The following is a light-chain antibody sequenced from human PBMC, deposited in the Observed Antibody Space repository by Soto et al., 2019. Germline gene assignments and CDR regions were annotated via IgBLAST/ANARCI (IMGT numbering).Light chain of an antibody. V-gene: IGKV1-5*03. CDR3: QHYNSYPYT. J-gene: IGKJ2*01. CDR1: QNIGSW. Sequence: DIQMTQSPSTLSASVGDRVTISCRASQNIGSWLAWYQQRPGKAPNLVIYKASSLESGVPSRFSGSGSGTEFTLTITSLQPDDFASYYCQHYNSYPYTFGQGTILEIK. CDR2: KAS.